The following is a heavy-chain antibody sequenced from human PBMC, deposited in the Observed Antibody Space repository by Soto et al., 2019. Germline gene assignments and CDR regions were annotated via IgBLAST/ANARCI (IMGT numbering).Heavy chain of an antibody. CDR1: GFTFSSYG. V-gene: IGHV3-30*18. D-gene: IGHD6-13*01. Sequence: PGGSLRLSCAASGFTFSSYGMHWVRQAPGRGLEWVAVISYDGSNKYYADSVKGRFTISRDNSKNTLYLQMNSLRAEDTAVYYCAKDRAAAATRGMDVWGQGTTVTVSS. CDR3: AKDRAAAATRGMDV. J-gene: IGHJ6*02. CDR2: ISYDGSNK.